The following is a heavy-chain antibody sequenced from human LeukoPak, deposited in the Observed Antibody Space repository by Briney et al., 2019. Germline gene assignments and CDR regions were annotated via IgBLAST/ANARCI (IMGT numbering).Heavy chain of an antibody. CDR1: GGTFSSYA. CDR3: AREWELPVFDY. J-gene: IGHJ4*02. D-gene: IGHD1-26*01. Sequence: ASVNVSCKASGGTFSSYAISWVRQAPGQGLEWMGRIIPILGIANYAQKFQGRVTITADKSTSTAYMELSSLRSEDTAVYYCAREWELPVFDYWGQGTLVTVSS. V-gene: IGHV1-69*04. CDR2: IIPILGIA.